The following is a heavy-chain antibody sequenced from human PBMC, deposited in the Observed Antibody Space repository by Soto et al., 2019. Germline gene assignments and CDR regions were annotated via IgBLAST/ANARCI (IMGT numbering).Heavy chain of an antibody. CDR2: IFYTGST. CDR1: Y. Sequence: YWTWIRQPPGKGLEWVGYIFYTGSTSYNPSLRSRVSISMDTSKNQFSLTLSSVTAADTAVYYCARDNYGSGSYSPVDYWGPGTLVTVSS. D-gene: IGHD3-10*01. CDR3: ARDNYGSGSYSPVDY. J-gene: IGHJ4*02. V-gene: IGHV4-30-4*01.